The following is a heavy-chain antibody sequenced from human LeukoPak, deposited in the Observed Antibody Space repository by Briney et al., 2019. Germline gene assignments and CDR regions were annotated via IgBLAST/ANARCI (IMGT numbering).Heavy chain of an antibody. CDR3: TRELEVDDAFDI. CDR1: GFTFSSYS. CDR2: ISSSSSYI. V-gene: IGHV3-21*01. J-gene: IGHJ3*02. D-gene: IGHD3-22*01. Sequence: GGSLRLSCAASGFTFSSYSMNWVRQAPGKGLEWVSSISSSSSYIYYADSVKGRFTISRDNAKNSLYLQMNSLRAEDTAVYYCTRELEVDDAFDIWGQGTMVTVSS.